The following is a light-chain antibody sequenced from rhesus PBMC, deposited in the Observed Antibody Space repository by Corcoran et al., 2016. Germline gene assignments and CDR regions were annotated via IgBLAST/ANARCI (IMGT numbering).Light chain of an antibody. J-gene: IGKJ4*01. CDR3: VQAIAFPLT. Sequence: DIVMTQTPLSLPITPGEPASISCRSSQSPLHSNGNTYLHWYLQNPGKLSQFLVYGGSTRASGAPDRFRGSGSGTDFTLKISKVEAEDVGVYYCVQAIAFPLTFGGGTKVEIK. CDR1: QSPLHSNGNTY. CDR2: GGS. V-gene: IGKV2-72*01.